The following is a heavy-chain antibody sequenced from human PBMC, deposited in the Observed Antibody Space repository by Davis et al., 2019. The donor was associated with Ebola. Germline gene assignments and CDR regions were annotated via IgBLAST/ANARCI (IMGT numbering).Heavy chain of an antibody. CDR2: INPNSGGT. J-gene: IGHJ5*02. V-gene: IGHV1-2*02. CDR1: GYTFTGYY. CDR3: ARIRITMVRGAFWFDP. Sequence: ASVKVSCKASGYTFTGYYMHWVRQAPGQGLEWMGWINPNSGGTNYAQKFQGRVTMTRDTSISTAYMELSRLRSDDTAVYYCARIRITMVRGAFWFDPWGQGTLVTVSS. D-gene: IGHD3-10*01.